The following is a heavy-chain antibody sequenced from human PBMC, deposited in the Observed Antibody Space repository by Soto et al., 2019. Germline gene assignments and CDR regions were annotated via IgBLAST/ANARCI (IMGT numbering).Heavy chain of an antibody. V-gene: IGHV3-23*01. D-gene: IGHD5-12*01. CDR3: TIVANDH. J-gene: IGHJ4*02. CDR1: GFTFSSFA. CDR2: VSGSGGRT. Sequence: EVQLLESGGGLVQPGGSLRLSCAASGFTFSSFAMTWVRQAPGKGLEWVSSVSGSGGRTSYADSVKGRVTIARDNSNNTLYLQINSLRAEDTAVYHCTIVANDHWGQGTLVIVSS.